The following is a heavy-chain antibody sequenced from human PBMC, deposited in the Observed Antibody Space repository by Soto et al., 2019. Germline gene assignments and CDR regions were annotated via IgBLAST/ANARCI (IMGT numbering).Heavy chain of an antibody. D-gene: IGHD6-13*01. Sequence: SETLSPTSPVPGGSIHNYYWSWMRQTPGKGLVWIGHIYSIGSTKYNPSLQSRVSISVDTSKNQFFLNLTSVSAADTGVYFCARVRLRDIGSGYVLMDYWGQGTPVTVSS. CDR3: ARVRLRDIGSGYVLMDY. CDR2: IYSIGST. V-gene: IGHV4-59*01. CDR1: GGSIHNYY. J-gene: IGHJ4*02.